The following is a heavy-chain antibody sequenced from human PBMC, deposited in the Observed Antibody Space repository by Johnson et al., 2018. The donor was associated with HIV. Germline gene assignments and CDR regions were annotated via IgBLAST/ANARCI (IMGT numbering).Heavy chain of an antibody. CDR2: ISSRGSSI. CDR1: GFTLSDYY. CDR3: ARDGESQQLPLGDAFDI. Sequence: QVQLVESGGTLVKPGGSLRLSCAASGFTLSDYYMTWIRQAPGKGLEWVSYISSRGSSIYYADSVKGRFTISRDNAKNTLYLQMHSLTVEDTAVYYCARDGESQQLPLGDAFDIWGQGTVVTVTS. J-gene: IGHJ3*02. D-gene: IGHD6-13*01. V-gene: IGHV3-11*04.